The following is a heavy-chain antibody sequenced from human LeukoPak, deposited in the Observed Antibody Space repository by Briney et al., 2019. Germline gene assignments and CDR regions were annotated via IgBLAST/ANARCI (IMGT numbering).Heavy chain of an antibody. Sequence: GSSVKVSCKASGGTFSSYAISWVRQAPGQGLEWMGGIIPIFGTANYAQKFQGRVTITADESTSTAYMELCSLRPEDTAVYYCAIAYYDSSGYYYWYFDYWGQGTLVTVSS. D-gene: IGHD3-22*01. V-gene: IGHV1-69*01. CDR3: AIAYYDSSGYYYWYFDY. CDR1: GGTFSSYA. J-gene: IGHJ4*02. CDR2: IIPIFGTA.